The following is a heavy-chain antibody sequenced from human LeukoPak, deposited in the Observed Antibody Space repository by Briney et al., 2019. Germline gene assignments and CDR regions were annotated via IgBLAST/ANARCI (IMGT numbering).Heavy chain of an antibody. CDR1: GFTFSSYA. Sequence: GGSLRLSCAASGFTFSSYAMSWVRQAPGKGLEWVSAISGSGDPYYADSVKGRFTVAKDNSKNTLFLQMNSLRAEDTAVYYCAKENYYDSGGYPLGGSWGQGTLVSVSS. CDR3: AKENYYDSGGYPLGGS. J-gene: IGHJ5*02. CDR2: ISGSGDP. V-gene: IGHV3-23*01. D-gene: IGHD3-22*01.